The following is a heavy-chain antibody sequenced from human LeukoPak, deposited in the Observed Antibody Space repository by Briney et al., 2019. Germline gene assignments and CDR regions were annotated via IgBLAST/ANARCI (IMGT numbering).Heavy chain of an antibody. D-gene: IGHD2-15*01. CDR2: ISNNGGYT. CDR1: GFTFSSSD. V-gene: IGHV3-23*01. CDR3: AKQLGYCSDGSCYFPY. Sequence: PGGSLRLSCAASGFTFSSSDMSWVRQAPGKGLEWVSAISNNGGYTYYADSVQGRFTISRDNSKSTLCLQMNSLRAEDTAVYYCAKQLGYCSDGSCYFPYWGQGTLVTVSS. J-gene: IGHJ4*02.